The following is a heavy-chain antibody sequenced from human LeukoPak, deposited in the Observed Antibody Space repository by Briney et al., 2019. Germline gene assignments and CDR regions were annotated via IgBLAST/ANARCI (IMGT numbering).Heavy chain of an antibody. Sequence: PGGSLRLSCAASGFTFSSYGMHWVRQAPGKGLEWVAFIRYDGSNKYYADSVKGRFTISRDNSKNSLYLQMNSLRAEDTAVYYCAKIPQREWEIPPNYYYWYMDVWGKGTTVTISS. V-gene: IGHV3-30*02. J-gene: IGHJ6*03. D-gene: IGHD1-26*01. CDR3: AKIPQREWEIPPNYYYWYMDV. CDR2: IRYDGSNK. CDR1: GFTFSSYG.